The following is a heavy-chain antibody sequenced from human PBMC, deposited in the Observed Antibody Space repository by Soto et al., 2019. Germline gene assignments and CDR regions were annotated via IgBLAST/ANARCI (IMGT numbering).Heavy chain of an antibody. D-gene: IGHD3-16*01. V-gene: IGHV5-51*04. CDR3: ARACGGEYYDRRSWYSAY. Sequence: GESLKISCKGSGYKFIDYWIGWVRQVPGKGLEWMGSIYPGDFDIKYGPSLHGQVTISADKPITTVYLHWSGLKASDTGIYYCARACGGEYYDRRSWYSAYWGQGTQVTVSS. CDR2: IYPGDFDI. CDR1: GYKFIDYW. J-gene: IGHJ4*02.